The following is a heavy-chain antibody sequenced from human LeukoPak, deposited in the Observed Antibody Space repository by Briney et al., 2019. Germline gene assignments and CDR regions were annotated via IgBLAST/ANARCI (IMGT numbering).Heavy chain of an antibody. Sequence: PGGSLRLSCSASGFTFSSYAMHWVRQAPGKGLEYVSAISSNGGSTYYADSVKGRFTISRDNSKNTLYLQMSSLRAEDTAVYCCVKGMEDYDILTGVLDVWGQGTTVTVSS. V-gene: IGHV3-64D*06. J-gene: IGHJ6*02. CDR2: ISSNGGST. CDR3: VKGMEDYDILTGVLDV. CDR1: GFTFSSYA. D-gene: IGHD3-9*01.